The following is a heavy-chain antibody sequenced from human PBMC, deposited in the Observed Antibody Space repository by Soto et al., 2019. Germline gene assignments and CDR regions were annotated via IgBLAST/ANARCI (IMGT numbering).Heavy chain of an antibody. CDR2: ISSSSSYI. Sequence: EVQLVESGGGLVKPGGSLRLSCAASGFTFSSYSMNLVRQAPGKGLEWVSSISSSSSYIYYADSVKGRFNISRDNAKNSMYLQMNSLRAEDTAVYYCARESSPGFTPYHGGQGTLVSISS. J-gene: IGHJ4*02. D-gene: IGHD2-2*01. V-gene: IGHV3-21*01. CDR1: GFTFSSYS. CDR3: ARESSPGFTPYH.